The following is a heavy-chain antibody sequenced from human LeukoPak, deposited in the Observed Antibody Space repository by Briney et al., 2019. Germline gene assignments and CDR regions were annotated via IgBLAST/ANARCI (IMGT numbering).Heavy chain of an antibody. CDR2: MNPNSGNT. J-gene: IGHJ6*03. CDR3: AREGTRPYYDFWSGYSNRRYYYYMDV. D-gene: IGHD3-3*01. V-gene: IGHV1-8*01. CDR1: GYTFTSYD. Sequence: GASVKVSCKASGYTFTSYDINWVRQATGQGLEWMGWMNPNSGNTGYAQKFQGRVTMTRNTSISTAYMELSSLRSEDTAVYYCAREGTRPYYDFWSGYSNRRYYYYMDVWGKGTTVTVSS.